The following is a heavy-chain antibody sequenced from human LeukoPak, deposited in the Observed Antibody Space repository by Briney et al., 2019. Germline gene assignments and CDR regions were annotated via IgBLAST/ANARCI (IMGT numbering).Heavy chain of an antibody. V-gene: IGHV3-23*01. J-gene: IGHJ4*02. D-gene: IGHD3-10*01. CDR1: GFTFSSYA. Sequence: GGSLRLSCAASGFTFSSYAMSWVRQAPGKGLEWVSAFSGSGGSTYYADSVKGRFTISRDNSKNTLYLQMNSLRAEDTAVYYCAKAQKAGYYYGSGVFDYWGQGTLVTVSS. CDR2: FSGSGGST. CDR3: AKAQKAGYYYGSGVFDY.